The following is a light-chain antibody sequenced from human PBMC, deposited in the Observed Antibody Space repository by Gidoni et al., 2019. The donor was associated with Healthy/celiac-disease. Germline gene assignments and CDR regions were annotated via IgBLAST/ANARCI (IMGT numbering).Light chain of an antibody. V-gene: IGLV6-57*01. CDR2: EDK. J-gene: IGLJ1*01. CDR3: QSYDSSYHYV. CDR1: SGSIASNY. Sequence: NFMLTQPHSVSESPGKTVTISCTRSSGSIASNYVQWYQQRPGSSPTTVIYEDKQRPSGVPDRFSGSIESSSNSASLTNSGLKTEDEADYYWQSYDSSYHYVFGTGTKVTVL.